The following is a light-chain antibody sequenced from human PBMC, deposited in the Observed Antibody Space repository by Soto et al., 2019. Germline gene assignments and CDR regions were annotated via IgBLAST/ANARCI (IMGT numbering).Light chain of an antibody. CDR3: QQYGSSST. V-gene: IGKV3-20*01. J-gene: IGKJ5*01. CDR1: QSVSSNY. Sequence: EIVFTQSPGTLSLSPGERATLSCRASQSVSSNYLAWYQQKPGQAPRLLIYGASSTATGIPDRLSGSGSGTDFTLTISRLEPEDFAVYYCQQYGSSSTFGQGTRLEIK. CDR2: GAS.